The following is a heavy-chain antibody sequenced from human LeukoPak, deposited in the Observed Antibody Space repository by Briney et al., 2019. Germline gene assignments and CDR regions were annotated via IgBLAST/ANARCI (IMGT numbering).Heavy chain of an antibody. J-gene: IGHJ3*02. V-gene: IGHV3-30-3*01. CDR2: ISYDGSNK. CDR3: AGELVDAFDI. Sequence: GGSLRLSCAASGFTFSSYAMHWVRQAPGKGLEWVAVISYDGSNKYYADSVKGRFTISRDNSKNTLYLQMNSLRAEDTAVYYCAGELVDAFDIWGQGTMVTVSS. CDR1: GFTFSSYA. D-gene: IGHD6-13*01.